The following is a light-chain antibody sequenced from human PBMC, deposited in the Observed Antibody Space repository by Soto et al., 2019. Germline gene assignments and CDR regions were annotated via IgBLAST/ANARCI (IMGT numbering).Light chain of an antibody. J-gene: IGKJ1*01. CDR2: GAS. CDR3: QQYVSSPQT. V-gene: IGKV3-20*01. CDR1: QSVSSNY. Sequence: EIVLTQSPGTLSLSPGERATLSCRASQSVSSNYLAWYQQKRGQAPRLLIYGASNMDTGIPDRFSGSGSGTDFTLTISRLEPEDFAVYYCQQYVSSPQTFGQGNKVEIK.